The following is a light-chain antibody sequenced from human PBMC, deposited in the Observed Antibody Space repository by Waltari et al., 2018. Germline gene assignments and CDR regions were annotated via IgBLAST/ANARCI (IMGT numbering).Light chain of an antibody. CDR2: VNSDGSH. J-gene: IGLJ3*02. CDR3: QTGGHGTWV. V-gene: IGLV4-69*01. CDR1: SGHSSTV. Sequence: QLVLTQSPSASASLGASVKLTCPLSSGHSSTVIAWHPQQPEKGPRYLMKVNSDGSHSKGDKIPDRFSGSSSGAEHYLTISSLQSEDEADYYCQTGGHGTWVFGGGTKLTVL.